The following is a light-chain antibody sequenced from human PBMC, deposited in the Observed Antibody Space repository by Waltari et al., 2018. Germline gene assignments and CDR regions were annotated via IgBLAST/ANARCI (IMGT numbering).Light chain of an antibody. J-gene: IGKJ1*01. Sequence: EIVLTQSPGTLSLSPGERATLSCRASQIVSSDSLVWYHPRPGQAPRLLIYGASKRAPGIPDRFSGSGSGTDFTLTISRLEPEDFAVYYCQQYDVSPWAFGQGTKVEFK. CDR2: GAS. V-gene: IGKV3-20*01. CDR1: QIVSSDS. CDR3: QQYDVSPWA.